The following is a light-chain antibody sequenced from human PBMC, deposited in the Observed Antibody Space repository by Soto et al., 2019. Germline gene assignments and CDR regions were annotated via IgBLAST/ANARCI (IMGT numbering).Light chain of an antibody. Sequence: IVMTQSSATPSVAPGERSNLFCKGSQGVNNQLAWLQQKPAQAPQLLNYEASTRAPGIPARFSGSGSGTEFTLTISSLQSEDCAVYYCQQYKNWPPEYTFGQGTKLEIK. CDR2: EAS. J-gene: IGKJ2*01. CDR1: QGVNNQ. CDR3: QQYKNWPPEYT. V-gene: IGKV3-15*01.